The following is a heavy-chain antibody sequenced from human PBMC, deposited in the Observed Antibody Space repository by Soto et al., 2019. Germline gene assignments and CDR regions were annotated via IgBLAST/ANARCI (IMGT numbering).Heavy chain of an antibody. CDR3: ARGGAMGHYYYYGMDV. Sequence: SETLSLTCAVSGGSISSGGYSWSWIRQPPGKGLEWIGYIYHSGSTYYNPSLKSRVTISVDRSKNQFSLKLSSVTAADTAVYYCARGGAMGHYYYYGMDVWGQGTTVTVSS. CDR1: GGSISSGGYS. J-gene: IGHJ6*02. CDR2: IYHSGST. V-gene: IGHV4-30-2*01. D-gene: IGHD5-18*01.